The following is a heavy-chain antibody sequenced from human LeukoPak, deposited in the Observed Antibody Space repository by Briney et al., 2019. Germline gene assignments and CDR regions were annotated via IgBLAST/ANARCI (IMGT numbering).Heavy chain of an antibody. J-gene: IGHJ4*02. CDR2: IYTSGST. Sequence: PSETLSLTCTVSGGSISSYYWSWIRQPAGKGLEWIGRIYTSGSTNYNPSLKSRVAMSVDTSKNQFSLKLSSVTAADTAVYYCARGHRSGGSCIAIDYWGQGTLVTVSS. CDR3: ARGHRSGGSCIAIDY. D-gene: IGHD2-15*01. V-gene: IGHV4-4*07. CDR1: GGSISSYY.